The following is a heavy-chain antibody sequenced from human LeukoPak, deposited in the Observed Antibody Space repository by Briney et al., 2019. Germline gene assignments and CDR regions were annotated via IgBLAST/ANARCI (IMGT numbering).Heavy chain of an antibody. J-gene: IGHJ4*02. CDR1: NYSITSGYF. D-gene: IGHD3-22*01. CDR3: ARDGVFHDSDGYSFDY. Sequence: KTSETLSLTCAVSNYSITSGYFWGWIRQPPGKGLEWIASIYHSGTTYYNPSLRNRVTLFVDTSKNQFSLKLTSLTAPDTAVYYCARDGVFHDSDGYSFDYWGQGTLVTVSS. CDR2: IYHSGTT. V-gene: IGHV4-38-2*02.